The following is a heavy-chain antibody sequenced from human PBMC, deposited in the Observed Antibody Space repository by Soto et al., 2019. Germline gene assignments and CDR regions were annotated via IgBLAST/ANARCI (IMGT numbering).Heavy chain of an antibody. Sequence: SETPSITCAVSEGSISRNAWSWIRQPPGKGLEWIGYMHHSGSSSYNPSLKSRVTISVDTSKNQFSLKLRSVTAADTALYYCASYSDTWTALDSWGQVTLVTDS. D-gene: IGHD6-13*01. CDR1: EGSISRNA. V-gene: IGHV4-59*01. CDR3: ASYSDTWTALDS. CDR2: MHHSGSS. J-gene: IGHJ4*02.